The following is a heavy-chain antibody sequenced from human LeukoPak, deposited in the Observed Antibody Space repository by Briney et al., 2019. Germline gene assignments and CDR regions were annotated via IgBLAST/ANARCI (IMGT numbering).Heavy chain of an antibody. V-gene: IGHV4-30-2*01. Sequence: PSETLSLTCTVSGGSISSGGYYWSWIRQPPGKGLEWIGYIYHSGSTYYNPSLKSRVTISVDRSKNQFSLKLSSVTAADTAVYYCARATQTWIQLWFPFDYWGQGTLVTVSS. D-gene: IGHD5-18*01. CDR1: GGSISSGGYY. CDR3: ARATQTWIQLWFPFDY. CDR2: IYHSGST. J-gene: IGHJ4*02.